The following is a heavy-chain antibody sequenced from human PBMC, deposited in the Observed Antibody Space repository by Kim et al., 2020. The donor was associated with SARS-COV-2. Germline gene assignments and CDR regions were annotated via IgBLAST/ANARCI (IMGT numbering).Heavy chain of an antibody. J-gene: IGHJ4*02. D-gene: IGHD5-18*01. V-gene: IGHV5-51*01. Sequence: YSPSFQGQVTSSADKSISTAYLQWSSLKASDTAMYYCAGLERGYSYGYDYWGQGTLVTVSS. CDR3: AGLERGYSYGYDY.